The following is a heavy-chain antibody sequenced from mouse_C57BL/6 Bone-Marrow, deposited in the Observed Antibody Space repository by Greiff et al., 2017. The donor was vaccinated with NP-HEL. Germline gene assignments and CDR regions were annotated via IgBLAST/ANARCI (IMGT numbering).Heavy chain of an antibody. CDR3: ARWWYFDV. CDR1: GYTFTSYW. Sequence: KQSCKASGYTFTSYWMHWVKQRPIQGLEWIGNIDPSDSETHYNQKFKDKATLTVDKSSSTAYMQLSSLTSEDSAVYYCARWWYFDVWGTGTTVTVSS. CDR2: IDPSDSET. J-gene: IGHJ1*03. V-gene: IGHV1-52*01.